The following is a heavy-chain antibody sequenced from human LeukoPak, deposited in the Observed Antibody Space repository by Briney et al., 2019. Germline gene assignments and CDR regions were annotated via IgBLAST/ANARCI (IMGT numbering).Heavy chain of an antibody. CDR1: GFTFSSYW. D-gene: IGHD3-10*01. CDR3: AREAHYYGSGSYYNPVDY. V-gene: IGHV3-7*01. CDR2: IRQDGSEK. Sequence: PGGSLRLSCAASGFTFSSYWMSWVRQAPGKGLEWVANIRQDGSEKYYVDSVKGRFTISRDNAKNSLYLQMNSLGAEDTAVDYCAREAHYYGSGSYYNPVDYWGQGTLVTVSS. J-gene: IGHJ4*02.